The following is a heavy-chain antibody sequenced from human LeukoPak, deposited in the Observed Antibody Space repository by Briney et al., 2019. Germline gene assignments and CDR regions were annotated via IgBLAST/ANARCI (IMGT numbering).Heavy chain of an antibody. CDR3: AADLSNPRMGASYLDS. J-gene: IGHJ4*02. CDR1: GFTSTNFA. V-gene: IGHV1-58*01. Sequence: SVKVSCKASGFTSTNFAVQWVRQARGQRLEWIGWIIVGSGATKCAQDFQERVTITRDLSTSTLYMELRSLTSEDTAVYYCAADLSNPRMGASYLDSWGQGTQVTVSS. D-gene: IGHD3-16*01. CDR2: IIVGSGAT.